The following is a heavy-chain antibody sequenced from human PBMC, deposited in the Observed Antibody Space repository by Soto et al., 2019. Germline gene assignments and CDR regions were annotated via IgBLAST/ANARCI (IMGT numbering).Heavy chain of an antibody. Sequence: PSETLSLTCPFSGCSISSGNYYWSWIRQPPGKGLEWIGYIYYSGSTNYNPSLKSRVTISVDTSKNQFSLKLSSVTAADTAVYYCARAPRGNYGYPSYFDYWGQGTLVTVSS. J-gene: IGHJ4*02. CDR2: IYYSGST. D-gene: IGHD3-10*01. V-gene: IGHV4-61*01. CDR3: ARAPRGNYGYPSYFDY. CDR1: GCSISSGNYY.